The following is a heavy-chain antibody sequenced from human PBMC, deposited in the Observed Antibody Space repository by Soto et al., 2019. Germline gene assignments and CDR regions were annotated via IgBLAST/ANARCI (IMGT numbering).Heavy chain of an antibody. V-gene: IGHV3-66*01. CDR1: GFTVSSNY. CDR2: IYSGGST. D-gene: IGHD3-3*01. J-gene: IGHJ4*02. CDR3: ARDPGSYYDFWSGYYDY. Sequence: EVQLVESGGGLVQPGGSLRLSCAASGFTVSSNYMSWVRQAPGKGLEWVSVIYSGGSTYYADSVKGRFTISRDNSKNTLYLQMNSLRAEDTAVYYCARDPGSYYDFWSGYYDYWGQGTLVTVSS.